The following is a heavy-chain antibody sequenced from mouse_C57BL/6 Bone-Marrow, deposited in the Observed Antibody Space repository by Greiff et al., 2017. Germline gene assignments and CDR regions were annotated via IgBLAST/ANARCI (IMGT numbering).Heavy chain of an antibody. J-gene: IGHJ3*01. CDR2: IYPGSGST. CDR1: GYTFTSYW. CDR3: SRGDGNYVSWFAY. D-gene: IGHD2-1*01. V-gene: IGHV1-55*01. Sequence: VQLQQSGAELVKPGASVKMSCKASGYTFTSYWITWVKQRPGQGLEWIGDIYPGSGSTNYNEKFKSKATLTVDTSSSTAYMQLSSLTSEDSAVYYCSRGDGNYVSWFAYWGQGTLVTVSA.